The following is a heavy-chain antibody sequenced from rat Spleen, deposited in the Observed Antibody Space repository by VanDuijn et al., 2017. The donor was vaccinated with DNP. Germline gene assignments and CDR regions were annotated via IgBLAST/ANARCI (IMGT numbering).Heavy chain of an antibody. Sequence: QVQLKESGPGLVQPSQTLSLTCTVSGFSLTNYNVHWVRPPPGKGLEWMGVIWKNGATRYNSALKSRLSFSKATSKSQVFLKLNSLQIEDTATYYCARDLIIRDTTSAMDAWGQGTSVTVSS. D-gene: IGHD4-3*01. CDR1: GFSLTNYN. V-gene: IGHV2-41*01. CDR2: IWKNGAT. CDR3: ARDLIIRDTTSAMDA. J-gene: IGHJ4*01.